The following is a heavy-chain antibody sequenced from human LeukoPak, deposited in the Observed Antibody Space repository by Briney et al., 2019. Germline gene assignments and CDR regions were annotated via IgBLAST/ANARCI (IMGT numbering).Heavy chain of an antibody. CDR3: ARASGSYNLGFDY. Sequence: KLSETLSLTCTVSGGSISSSSYYWGWIRQPRGKGLEWIGSIYYSGSTYYNPSLKSRVTISVDTSKNQFSLKLSSVTAADTAVYYCARASGSYNLGFDYWGQGTLVTVSS. D-gene: IGHD1-26*01. J-gene: IGHJ4*02. CDR2: IYYSGST. V-gene: IGHV4-39*07. CDR1: GGSISSSSYY.